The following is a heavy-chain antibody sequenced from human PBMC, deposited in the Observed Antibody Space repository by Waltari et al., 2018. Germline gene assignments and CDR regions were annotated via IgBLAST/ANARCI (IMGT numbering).Heavy chain of an antibody. CDR2: ISKTITTI. D-gene: IGHD3-10*01. CDR1: GCNFSSYS. V-gene: IGHV3-48*02. CDR3: TRGFASGIHYY. J-gene: IGHJ4*02. Sequence: EVQLLASGGGLVQPGGSLRLSCAASGCNFSSYSITWVRQAPGKGLECVSYISKTITTIHYADSVKVRFTISRDNAKNSVYLQMNSLRDEDTAMYYCTRGFASGIHYYWGQGTLVTVSS.